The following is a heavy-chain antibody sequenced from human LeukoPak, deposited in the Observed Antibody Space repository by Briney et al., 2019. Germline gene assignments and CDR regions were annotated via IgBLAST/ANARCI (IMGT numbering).Heavy chain of an antibody. CDR3: ARLSNYDILTGNSWFDS. CDR2: IYYSGST. J-gene: IGHJ5*01. CDR1: GGSISSYY. D-gene: IGHD3-9*01. V-gene: IGHV4-59*08. Sequence: SETLSLTCTVSGGSISSYYWTWIRQPSGKALEWMGYIYYSGSTNYNPSLKSRATISVDTSKTQFFLKLRSVAAADTAVYYCARLSNYDILTGNSWFDSWGQGTLVTVSS.